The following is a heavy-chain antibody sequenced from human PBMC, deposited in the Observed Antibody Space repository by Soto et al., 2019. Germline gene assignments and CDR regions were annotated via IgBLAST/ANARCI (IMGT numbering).Heavy chain of an antibody. CDR2: ISGSGGST. D-gene: IGHD5-12*01. Sequence: GGSLRLSCAASGFTFSSYAMSWVRQAPGKGLEWVSAISGSGGSTYYADSVKGRFTISRDNSKNTLYLQMNSLRAEDTAVYYCAKDLRLRLPSYNWFDPWGQGTLVTVSS. V-gene: IGHV3-23*01. J-gene: IGHJ5*02. CDR3: AKDLRLRLPSYNWFDP. CDR1: GFTFSSYA.